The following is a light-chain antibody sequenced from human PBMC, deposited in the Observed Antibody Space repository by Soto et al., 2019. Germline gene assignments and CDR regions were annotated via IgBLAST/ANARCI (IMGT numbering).Light chain of an antibody. Sequence: QSVLTQPPSASGSPGQAVTISCTGSSSDVGGYNFVSWYQQHPGKAPKLMISEVSERPSGVPDRFSGSKSGNTASLTVSGLQAEDEADYYCSSYAGSNSWVFGTGTKVTVL. CDR3: SSYAGSNSWV. CDR2: EVS. CDR1: SSDVGGYNF. V-gene: IGLV2-8*01. J-gene: IGLJ1*01.